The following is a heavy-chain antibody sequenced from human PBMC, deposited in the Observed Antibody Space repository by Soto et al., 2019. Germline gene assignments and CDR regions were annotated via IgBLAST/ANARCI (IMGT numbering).Heavy chain of an antibody. D-gene: IGHD5-18*01. CDR3: ARDRDTAMVSNWFDP. J-gene: IGHJ5*02. V-gene: IGHV1-2*04. CDR2: INPNSGGT. CDR1: GYTFTGYY. Sequence: GASVKVSCKASGYTFTGYYMHWVRQAPGQGLEWMGWINPNSGGTNYAQKFQGWVTMTRDTSISTAYMELSRLRSDDTAVYYCARDRDTAMVSNWFDPWGQGTLVTVPQ.